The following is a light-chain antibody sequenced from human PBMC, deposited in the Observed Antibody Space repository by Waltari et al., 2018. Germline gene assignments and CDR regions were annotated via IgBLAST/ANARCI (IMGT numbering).Light chain of an antibody. CDR1: QAIINH. Sequence: DIQMTQSPSSLSAFVGDRVSLTYRASQAIINHLVWIQQKPGKAPKALIYGSSTLQSGVPSKFSGSGSETDFTLTISGLQPEDFATYYCQQYSSYPLTFGGGTKVAIK. V-gene: IGKV1-16*02. CDR3: QQYSSYPLT. CDR2: GSS. J-gene: IGKJ4*01.